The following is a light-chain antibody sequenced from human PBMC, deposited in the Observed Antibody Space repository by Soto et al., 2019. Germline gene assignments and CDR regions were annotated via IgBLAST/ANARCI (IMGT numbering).Light chain of an antibody. V-gene: IGKV3-20*01. CDR2: GES. Sequence: IVLTQSPGTLSLSPGERATLSFMASQSVSSSYLDWYQQKPGQAPRLLIYGESSRATGIPERLSGSGSGKDFTLTISRLEPEDFAVYYCQQYGSSPGTFGQGTKVDIK. CDR3: QQYGSSPGT. CDR1: QSVSSSY. J-gene: IGKJ1*01.